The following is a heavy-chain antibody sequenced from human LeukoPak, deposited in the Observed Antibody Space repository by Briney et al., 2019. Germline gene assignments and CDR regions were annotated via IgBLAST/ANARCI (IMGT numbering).Heavy chain of an antibody. CDR2: IWSDGSDK. D-gene: IGHD5-12*01. CDR1: GFTFSSYW. V-gene: IGHV3-33*08. Sequence: GGSLRLSCAASGFTFSSYWMHWVRQAPGKGLEWVAVIWSDGSDKYYADSVKGRFTISRDSSKNTLYLQMNSLKAEDTAVYYCARRRYSGYDFDYWGQGTLVTVSS. CDR3: ARRRYSGYDFDY. J-gene: IGHJ4*02.